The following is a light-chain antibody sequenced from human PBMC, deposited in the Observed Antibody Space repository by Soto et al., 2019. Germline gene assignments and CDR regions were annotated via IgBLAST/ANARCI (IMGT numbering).Light chain of an antibody. CDR3: QVWDNRGYV. J-gene: IGLJ1*01. Sequence: ARTQPLSVSVALGQTATITCGGNNIGGKNVHWYQQKPGQAPVLVIYRDYNRPSGIPERFSGSNSGHTATLTISRVQPGDEADYYCQVWDNRGYVFGTGTKVTVL. CDR1: NIGGKN. CDR2: RDY. V-gene: IGLV3-9*01.